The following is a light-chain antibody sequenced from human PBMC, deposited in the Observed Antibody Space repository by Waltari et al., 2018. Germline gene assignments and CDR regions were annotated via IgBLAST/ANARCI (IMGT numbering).Light chain of an antibody. Sequence: NFMLTQPHSVSESPGKTVTISCTRSSGSIASNSVPWYPQRPGSSPTTVIYEDNQRPSGVPDRCSGAIDSSSSSASLTISGLKTEDEADYYCQSYDGSTWVFGGGTKLTVL. V-gene: IGLV6-57*01. CDR3: QSYDGSTWV. CDR2: EDN. CDR1: SGSIASNS. J-gene: IGLJ3*02.